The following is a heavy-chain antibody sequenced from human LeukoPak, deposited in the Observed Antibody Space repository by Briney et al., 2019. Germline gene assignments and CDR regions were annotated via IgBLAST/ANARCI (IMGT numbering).Heavy chain of an antibody. CDR2: ISGSGGST. V-gene: IGHV3-23*01. Sequence: GGSLRLSCAASGFTFSSYAMSWVRQAPGKGLEWVSAISGSGGSTYYADSVKGRFTISRDNSKNTLYLQMNSLRAEDTAVYYCANPPRGYYSLYYFDYWGQGTLVTVSS. D-gene: IGHD3-22*01. CDR1: GFTFSSYA. J-gene: IGHJ4*02. CDR3: ANPPRGYYSLYYFDY.